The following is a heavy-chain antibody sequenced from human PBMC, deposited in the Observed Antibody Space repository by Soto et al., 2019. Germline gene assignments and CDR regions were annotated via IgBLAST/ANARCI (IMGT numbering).Heavy chain of an antibody. J-gene: IGHJ4*02. Sequence: SVKVSCKASGYTFTNYGISWVRQAPGQGLEWMGWTSDYNGNTNYAQKFQGRVTLTTDTSTSTAYMELRSLRSDDTTVYYCARGGGIYSISWHLDYWGQGTLVTVSS. V-gene: IGHV1-18*04. D-gene: IGHD6-13*01. CDR3: ARGGGIYSISWHLDY. CDR2: TSDYNGNT. CDR1: GYTFTNYG.